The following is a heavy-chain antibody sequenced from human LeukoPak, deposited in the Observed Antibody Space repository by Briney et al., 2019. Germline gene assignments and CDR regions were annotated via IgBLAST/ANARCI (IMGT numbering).Heavy chain of an antibody. D-gene: IGHD3-22*01. Sequence: VASVKVSCKASGYTFTSYGISWVRQAPGQGLEWMGWISAYNGNTNYAQKLQGRVTMTTDTSTSTAYMELRSLRSDDTAVYYCARDANYYDSSGPIDYWGQGTLVTVSS. CDR2: ISAYNGNT. CDR1: GYTFTSYG. V-gene: IGHV1-18*01. CDR3: ARDANYYDSSGPIDY. J-gene: IGHJ4*02.